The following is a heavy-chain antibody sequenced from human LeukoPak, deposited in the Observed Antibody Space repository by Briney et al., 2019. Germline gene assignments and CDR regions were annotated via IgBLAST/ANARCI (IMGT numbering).Heavy chain of an antibody. CDR2: ISSSSSYI. CDR3: AREPSPYGSGSYYIISGTGFDY. CDR1: GFTVSSNY. Sequence: GGSLRLSCAASGFTVSSNYMSWVRQAPGKGLEWVSSISSSSSYIYYVDSVKGRFTISRDNAKNSLYLQMNSLRAEDTAVYYCAREPSPYGSGSYYIISGTGFDYWGQGTLVTVSS. J-gene: IGHJ4*02. D-gene: IGHD3-10*01. V-gene: IGHV3-21*01.